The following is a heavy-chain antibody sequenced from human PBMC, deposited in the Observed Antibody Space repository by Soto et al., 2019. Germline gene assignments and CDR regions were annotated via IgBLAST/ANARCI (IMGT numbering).Heavy chain of an antibody. CDR3: ARDILYYYGSGSSDSSYYMDV. D-gene: IGHD3-10*01. V-gene: IGHV1-69*04. CDR1: GGTFSSYT. J-gene: IGHJ6*03. Sequence: ASVKVSCKASGGTFSSYTISWVRQAHGQGLEWMGRIIPILGIANYAQKFQGRVTITADKSTSTAYMELSSLRSEDTAVYYCARDILYYYGSGSSDSSYYMDVWGKGTTVTVSS. CDR2: IIPILGIA.